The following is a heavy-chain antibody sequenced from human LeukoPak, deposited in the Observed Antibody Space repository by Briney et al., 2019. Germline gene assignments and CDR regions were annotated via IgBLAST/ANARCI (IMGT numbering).Heavy chain of an antibody. J-gene: IGHJ4*02. V-gene: IGHV4-59*08. CDR3: ARHHYVSSWWQLFDY. CDR1: GDSIGSYY. Sequence: SETLSLTCTVSGDSIGSYYWRWIRQPPGQELEWIGYIYYSGSTNYNPSLKSRVTRSVDTSRNRFSIKLSSVTAAETAVYYRARHHYVSSWWQLFDYWGRGSLVTVSS. CDR2: IYYSGST. D-gene: IGHD6-13*01.